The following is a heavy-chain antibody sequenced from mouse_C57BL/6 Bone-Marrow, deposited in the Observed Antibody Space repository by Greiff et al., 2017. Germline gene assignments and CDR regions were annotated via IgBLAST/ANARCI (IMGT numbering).Heavy chain of an antibody. Sequence: QVQLQQPGAELVMPGASVKLSCKASGYTFTSYWMHWVKQRPGQGLEWIGEIDPSDSYTNYNQKFKGKSTLTVEKSSSTAYMQLSGLTSEYSAVYYGARAAYYGNYEAMDYWGQGTSVTVTS. CDR3: ARAAYYGNYEAMDY. D-gene: IGHD2-10*01. J-gene: IGHJ4*01. V-gene: IGHV1-69*01. CDR1: GYTFTSYW. CDR2: IDPSDSYT.